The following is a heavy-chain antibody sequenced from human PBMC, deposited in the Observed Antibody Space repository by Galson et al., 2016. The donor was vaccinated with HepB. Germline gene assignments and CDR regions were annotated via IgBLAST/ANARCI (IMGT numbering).Heavy chain of an antibody. CDR3: ARHGPVSRTYYTMDV. CDR1: GGSINTNNFY. V-gene: IGHV4-39*01. J-gene: IGHJ6*03. CDR2: IYYSGTT. Sequence: SETLSLTCNVSGGSINTNNFYWGWVRQPPGKGLEWVGSIYYSGTTHFNPSLKGRVTMSVDTAKSQFFLRLNSMTAADTAVYYCARHGPVSRTYYTMDVWGVGTTVIVS. D-gene: IGHD6-19*01.